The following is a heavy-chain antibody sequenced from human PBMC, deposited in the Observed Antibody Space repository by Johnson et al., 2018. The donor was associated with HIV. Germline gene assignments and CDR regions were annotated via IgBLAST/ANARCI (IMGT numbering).Heavy chain of an antibody. CDR3: ARVMAGGSGYRAFDI. D-gene: IGHD3-22*01. J-gene: IGHJ3*02. CDR1: GSTFEDYG. Sequence: VQLVESGGGVVRPGGSLRLSCAASGSTFEDYGMSWVRQAPGKGLEWVSGINWNGGTTGYADFVKGRSTISSDNTKNSLYMQMNSLRAEDTALNYCARVMAGGSGYRAFDIGGQGTMVTVSS. V-gene: IGHV3-20*04. CDR2: INWNGGTT.